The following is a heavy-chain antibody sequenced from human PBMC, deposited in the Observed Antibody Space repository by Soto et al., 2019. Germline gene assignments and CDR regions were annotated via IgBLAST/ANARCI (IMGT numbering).Heavy chain of an antibody. V-gene: IGHV1-3*01. D-gene: IGHD3-10*01. CDR1: GYTFTSYA. J-gene: IGHJ4*02. CDR3: ARDRVLRWFGEFGY. Sequence: ASVKVSCKASGYTFTSYAMHWVRQAPGQRLEWMGWINAGTGSTKYSQKFQGRVTITRDTSARTAYMELSSLRSEDTAGYYCARDRVLRWFGEFGYWGQGTLVTVSS. CDR2: INAGTGST.